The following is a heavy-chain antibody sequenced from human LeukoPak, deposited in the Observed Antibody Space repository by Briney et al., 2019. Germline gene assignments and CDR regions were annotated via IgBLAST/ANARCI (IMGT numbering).Heavy chain of an antibody. CDR1: GFTFSNYH. J-gene: IGHJ4*02. CDR3: ARTIEMATISYFDY. V-gene: IGHV3-48*01. Sequence: PGGSLRLSCTASGFTFSNYHMNWVRQAPGKGLEWLSYITYSSETTYYADSVKGRVAISRDNSKNTLHLQMNSLRAGDTAVYYCARTIEMATISYFDYWGQGTLVTVSS. CDR2: ITYSSETT. D-gene: IGHD5-24*01.